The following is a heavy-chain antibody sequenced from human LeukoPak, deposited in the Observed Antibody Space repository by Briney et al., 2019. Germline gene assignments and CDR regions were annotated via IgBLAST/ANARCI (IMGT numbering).Heavy chain of an antibody. CDR3: ARGSVVDDAFDI. CDR1: GFTFSSYG. Sequence: GSLRLSCAASGFTFSSYGMSWVRQPPGKGLEWIGEINHSGSTNYNPSLKSRVTISVDTSKNQFSLKLSSVTAADTAVYYCARGSVVDDAFDIWGQGTMVTVSS. D-gene: IGHD2-15*01. V-gene: IGHV4-34*01. J-gene: IGHJ3*02. CDR2: INHSGST.